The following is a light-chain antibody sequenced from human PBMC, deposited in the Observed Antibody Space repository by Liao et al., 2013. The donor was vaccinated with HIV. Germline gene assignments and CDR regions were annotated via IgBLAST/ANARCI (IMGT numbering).Light chain of an antibody. J-gene: IGLJ1*01. CDR2: KSS. V-gene: IGLV3-25*03. CDR1: ALSRKY. CDR3: QAWDSGTALYT. Sequence: SYELIQPPSVSVSPGQTARITCSGDALSRKYAYWYKQKPGQAPVLVIYKSSERPSGIPERLSGSRSGPTVTLTISGAQAEDEADYYCQAWDSGTALYTFGTGTKVTVL.